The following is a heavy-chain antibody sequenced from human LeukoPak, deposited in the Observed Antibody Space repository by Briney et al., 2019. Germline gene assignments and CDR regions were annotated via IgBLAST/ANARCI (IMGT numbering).Heavy chain of an antibody. CDR3: AGATARAWFDP. CDR1: GGTFSSYA. D-gene: IGHD5-12*01. CDR2: IIPILGIA. Sequence: SVKVSCKASGGTFSSYAISWVRQAPGQGLEWMGRIIPILGIANYAQKFQGRVTITADKSTSTAYMELSSLRSEDTAVYYCAGATARAWFDPWGQGTLVTVSS. V-gene: IGHV1-69*04. J-gene: IGHJ5*02.